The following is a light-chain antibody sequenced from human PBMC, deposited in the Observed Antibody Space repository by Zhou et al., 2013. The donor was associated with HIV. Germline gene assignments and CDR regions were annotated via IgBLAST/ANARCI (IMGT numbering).Light chain of an antibody. CDR3: MQSTQLPLT. Sequence: IVMTQSPLSLPVTPGEPASISCRSSQSLLSSGGNYYLDWYLQKAGQPPHLLIYEVSNRFSGVPDRFSGGGSGTDFTLKIRRVEAEDVGIYYCMQSTQLPLTFGGGTKVEIE. J-gene: IGKJ4*01. CDR1: QSLLSSGGNYY. CDR2: EVS. V-gene: IGKV2D-29*01.